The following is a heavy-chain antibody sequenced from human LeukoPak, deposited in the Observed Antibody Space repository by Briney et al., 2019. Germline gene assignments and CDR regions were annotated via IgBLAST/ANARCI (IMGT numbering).Heavy chain of an antibody. CDR3: ARSREGLYSTSWNYYFDY. J-gene: IGHJ4*02. CDR1: GYTFSNYT. V-gene: IGHV1-18*01. D-gene: IGHD1-7*01. CDR2: MSRYNGHT. Sequence: GASVKVSCKASGYTFSNYTITWVRQAPGQGLEWVGLMSRYNGHTEYSQHFRGRVTVTTDTSTTTAYMELRGLTSDDTAVYYCARSREGLYSTSWNYYFDYWGQGTLVTVSS.